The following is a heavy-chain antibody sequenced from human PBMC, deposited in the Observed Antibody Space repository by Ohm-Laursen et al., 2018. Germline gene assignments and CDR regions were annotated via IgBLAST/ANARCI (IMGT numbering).Heavy chain of an antibody. D-gene: IGHD2-8*01. CDR1: GGSISSYY. J-gene: IGHJ6*02. CDR3: AGQYGYYYGMDV. Sequence: GTLSLTCPVSGGSISSYYWSWIRQPPGKGLEWIGYIYCSGSTNYNPSLKSRVTISVDTSKNQFSLKLSSVTAADTAVYYCAGQYGYYYGMDVWGQGTTVTVSS. V-gene: IGHV4-59*01. CDR2: IYCSGST.